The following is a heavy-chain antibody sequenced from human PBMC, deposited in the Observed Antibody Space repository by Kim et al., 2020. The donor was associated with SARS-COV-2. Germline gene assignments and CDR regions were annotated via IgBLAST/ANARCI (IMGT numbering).Heavy chain of an antibody. CDR1: GFTFSNYG. CDR2: ISDDGSNK. Sequence: GGSLRLSCAASGFTFSNYGMHWVRQAPGKGLEWVAVISDDGSNKNYVDSVKGRFTISRDNSKDTLYLQLDSLGPEDTAVYYCAKARVGGYCTGGVCYGPLDYWGQGIPVTVSS. D-gene: IGHD2-8*02. J-gene: IGHJ4*02. CDR3: AKARVGGYCTGGVCYGPLDY. V-gene: IGHV3-30*18.